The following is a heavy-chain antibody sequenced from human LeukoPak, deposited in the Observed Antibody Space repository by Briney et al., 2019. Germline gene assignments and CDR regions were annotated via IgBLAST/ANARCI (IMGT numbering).Heavy chain of an antibody. CDR1: GFTFSSSW. Sequence: GGSLRLSCTASGFTFSSSWMNWVRQAPGKGLEWVANINQGGSEKYYVDSVKGRFAISRDNAKNSLYLQMNGLRAEDTAVYYCARDVYAPMGYWGQGTRVTVSS. J-gene: IGHJ4*02. CDR2: INQGGSEK. CDR3: ARDVYAPMGY. V-gene: IGHV3-7*05. D-gene: IGHD3-10*01.